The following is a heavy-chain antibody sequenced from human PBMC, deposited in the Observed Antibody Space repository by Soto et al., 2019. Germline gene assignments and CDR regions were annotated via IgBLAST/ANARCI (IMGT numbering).Heavy chain of an antibody. D-gene: IGHD1-26*01. CDR3: VRGASLNFDY. J-gene: IGHJ4*02. V-gene: IGHV3-20*04. CDR1: GFTFDDYG. CDR2: VNWNGGST. Sequence: EVQLVESGGGVLRPGGSLRLSCAASGFTFDDYGMSWARQAPGKGLEWVSGVNWNGGSTGYADSVKGRFTISRDNAKNSLYLQMNSLRDEDTAFYYCVRGASLNFDYWGQGTLVTFSS.